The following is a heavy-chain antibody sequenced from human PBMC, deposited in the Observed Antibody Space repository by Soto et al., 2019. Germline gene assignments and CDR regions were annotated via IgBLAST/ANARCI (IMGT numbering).Heavy chain of an antibody. J-gene: IGHJ4*02. D-gene: IGHD2-8*02. CDR2: TNPDSGAT. CDR3: ARGDYGTGGYPFPYFDY. V-gene: IGHV1-2*02. CDR1: GYSFTGYY. Sequence: ASVKVSCKASGYSFTGYYIHWVRQAPGQGLEWMGWTNPDSGATNYAQNFQGRVTLTSDTSISTASMDLTSLTSDDTAVYYCARGDYGTGGYPFPYFDYWGQGTLVTVSS.